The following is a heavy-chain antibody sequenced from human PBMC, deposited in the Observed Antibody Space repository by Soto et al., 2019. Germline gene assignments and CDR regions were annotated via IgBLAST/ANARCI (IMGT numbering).Heavy chain of an antibody. D-gene: IGHD3-10*01. J-gene: IGHJ3*02. CDR1: GGSVSSDKYL. CDR2: IRYGGATSGTT. V-gene: IGHV4-39*01. Sequence: QVQLQESGPRLVKPSETLTLKCTVSGGSVSSDKYLWGWIRQPPGKGLEWVASIRYGGATSGTTFYTPSLGGRLTISLDTSADQVSLRLTSVTATDTAVYYCARHDDHRSPPLGFHIWGQGTPVTVSS. CDR3: ARHDDHRSPPLGFHI.